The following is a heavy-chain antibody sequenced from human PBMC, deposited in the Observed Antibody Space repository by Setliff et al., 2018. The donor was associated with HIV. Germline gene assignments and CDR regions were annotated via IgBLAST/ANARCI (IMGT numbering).Heavy chain of an antibody. V-gene: IGHV4-34*01. J-gene: IGHJ4*01. Sequence: SETLSLTCAVYGESFTGFYWSWVRQSAGKGLEWIGEINHSGNTKYNPSLKSRVTISADTSKNQFSLKLTSMTAADTAVYYCARGAPYCNHGICHLFDYWGHGNLVTVSS. CDR3: ARGAPYCNHGICHLFDY. D-gene: IGHD2-8*01. CDR2: INHSGNT. CDR1: GESFTGFY.